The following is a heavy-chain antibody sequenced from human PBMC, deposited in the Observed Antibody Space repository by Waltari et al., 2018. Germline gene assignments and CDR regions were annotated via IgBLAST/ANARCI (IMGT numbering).Heavy chain of an antibody. CDR3: AGLTYCYDSSGYQTSAFDI. D-gene: IGHD3-22*01. CDR2: VIPILCIA. Sequence: QVQLVQSGAEVKKPGSSVKVSCKASGGTFSSYAISWVRQAPGQGLEWMGGVIPILCIANYAQKFQGRVTITADKSTSTAYMELSSLRSEDTAVYYCAGLTYCYDSSGYQTSAFDIWGQGTMVTVSS. CDR1: GGTFSSYA. V-gene: IGHV1-69*10. J-gene: IGHJ3*02.